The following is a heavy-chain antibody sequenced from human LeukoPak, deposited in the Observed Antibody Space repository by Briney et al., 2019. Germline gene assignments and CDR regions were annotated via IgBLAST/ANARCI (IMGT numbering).Heavy chain of an antibody. CDR2: IYYSGST. J-gene: IGHJ4*02. CDR3: ARGGLRYFDWLSFDY. Sequence: SETLSLTCTVSGGSISSYYWSWIRQPPGKGLEWIGYIYYSGSTNYNPSLKSRVTISVDTSKNQFSLKLSSVTAADTAVYYCARGGLRYFDWLSFDYWGQGTLVTVSS. CDR1: GGSISSYY. V-gene: IGHV4-59*01. D-gene: IGHD3-9*01.